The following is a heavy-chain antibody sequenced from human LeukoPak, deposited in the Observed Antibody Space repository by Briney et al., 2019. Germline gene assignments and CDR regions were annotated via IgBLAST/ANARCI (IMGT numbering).Heavy chain of an antibody. J-gene: IGHJ3*02. CDR1: GFTFSSYA. CDR2: ISGGGDIT. Sequence: GGCLLLSCAASGFTFSSYAMTWVRQAPGKGLEWASAISGGGDITSYADSVKGRFTISRDNSKNTLYLQMNSLRDEDTAVYSCAKEEANSKWPPYGFDIWGQGTMVTVSS. CDR3: AKEEANSKWPPYGFDI. D-gene: IGHD4/OR15-4a*01. V-gene: IGHV3-23*01.